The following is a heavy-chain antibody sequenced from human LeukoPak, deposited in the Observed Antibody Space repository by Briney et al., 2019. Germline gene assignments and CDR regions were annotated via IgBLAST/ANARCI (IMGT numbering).Heavy chain of an antibody. CDR1: GFTVSSNY. CDR2: IYSGGST. CDR3: ARGYDFWSGSDY. Sequence: GGSLRLSCAAPGFTVSSNYMSWVRQAPGKGLEWVSVIYSGGSTYYADSVKGRFTISRDNSKNTLYLQMNSLRAEDTAVYYCARGYDFWSGSDYWGQGTLVTVSS. D-gene: IGHD3-3*01. V-gene: IGHV3-53*01. J-gene: IGHJ4*02.